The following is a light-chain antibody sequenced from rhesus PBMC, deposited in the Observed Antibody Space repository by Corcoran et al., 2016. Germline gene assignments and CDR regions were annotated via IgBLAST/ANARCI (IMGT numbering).Light chain of an antibody. Sequence: DIQMTQSPSSLSASVGDRVTINCRASQDIYNQLSWYQHKPGKAPKPLINYTSSLETGIPSRFSGRRYGTDYITTINSLQPEEIATYYCHQYKNIPLTFGGGTKV. CDR2: YTS. CDR1: QDIYNQ. J-gene: IGKJ4*01. CDR3: HQYKNIPLT. V-gene: IGKV1-66*01.